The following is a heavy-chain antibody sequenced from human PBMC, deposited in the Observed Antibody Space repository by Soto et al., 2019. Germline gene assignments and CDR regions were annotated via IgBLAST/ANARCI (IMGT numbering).Heavy chain of an antibody. V-gene: IGHV4-59*01. CDR1: GGSISRYY. D-gene: IGHD1-7*01. J-gene: IGHJ5*02. CDR3: ARSLELNWFYWFDP. Sequence: SETLSLTCTVSGGSISRYYWSWFRQPPGKGLEWIGYIYYSGSTNYNPSIKSRDTISVDKSKNQFSLKLSSVTAADTAVYYCARSLELNWFYWFDPWGQGTLVTVS. CDR2: IYYSGST.